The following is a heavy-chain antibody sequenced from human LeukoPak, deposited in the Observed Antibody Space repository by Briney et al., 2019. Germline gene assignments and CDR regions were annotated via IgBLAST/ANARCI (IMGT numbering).Heavy chain of an antibody. V-gene: IGHV4-59*08. Sequence: PSETLSLTCTVSGGSISSYYWSWIRQPPGKGLEWIAYISDIGSINYNPSLKSRVTISLDTSKNQFSLKLSSVTAADTAVYYCASALEGYSYGYDYWGQGTLVTVSS. CDR1: GGSISSYY. CDR2: ISDIGSI. CDR3: ASALEGYSYGYDY. J-gene: IGHJ4*02. D-gene: IGHD5-18*01.